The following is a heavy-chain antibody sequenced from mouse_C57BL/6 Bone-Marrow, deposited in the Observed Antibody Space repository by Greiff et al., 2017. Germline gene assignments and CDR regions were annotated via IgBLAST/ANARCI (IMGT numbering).Heavy chain of an antibody. J-gene: IGHJ3*01. Sequence: EVKLMESGGDLVKPGGSLKLSCAASGFTFSSYGMSWVRQTPDKRLEWVATISSGGSYTYYPDSVKGRFTISRDNAKNTLYLQMSSLKSEDTAMYYCARGPTGPPYWGQGTLVTVSA. V-gene: IGHV5-6*01. CDR2: ISSGGSYT. CDR3: ARGPTGPPY. D-gene: IGHD1-1*01. CDR1: GFTFSSYG.